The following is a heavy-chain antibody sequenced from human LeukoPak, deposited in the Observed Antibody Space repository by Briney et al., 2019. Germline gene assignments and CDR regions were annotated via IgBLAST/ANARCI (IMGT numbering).Heavy chain of an antibody. CDR2: IYYSGST. CDR1: GGSISSSSYY. Sequence: PSETLSLTCTVSGGSISSSSYYWGWIRQPPGKGLEWIGSIYYSGSTYYNPSLKSRVTISVDTSKNQFSLKLSSVTAADTAVYYCARDLYQLPLINWFDPWGQGTLVTVSS. V-gene: IGHV4-39*02. J-gene: IGHJ5*02. CDR3: ARDLYQLPLINWFDP. D-gene: IGHD2-2*01.